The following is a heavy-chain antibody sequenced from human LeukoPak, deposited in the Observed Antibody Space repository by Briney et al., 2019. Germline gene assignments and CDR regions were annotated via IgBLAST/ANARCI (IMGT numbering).Heavy chain of an antibody. Sequence: PGGSLRLSCAASGFTFSSYAMSWVRQAPGKGLEWASAISGSGGSTYYADSVKGRFTISRDNSKNSLYLQMNSLRAEDTAVYYCASVLGFGELLTKKHYYYYGMDVWGKGTTVTVSS. CDR2: ISGSGGST. CDR1: GFTFSSYA. J-gene: IGHJ6*04. D-gene: IGHD3-10*01. CDR3: ASVLGFGELLTKKHYYYYGMDV. V-gene: IGHV3-23*01.